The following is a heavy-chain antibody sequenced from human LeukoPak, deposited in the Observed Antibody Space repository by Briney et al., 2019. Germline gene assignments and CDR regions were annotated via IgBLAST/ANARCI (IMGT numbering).Heavy chain of an antibody. Sequence: PGGSLRLSCAASEFTSSSYAMHWVRQAPGKGLEWVAVISYDGSNKYYADSVKGRFTISRDNSKNTLYLQMNSLRAEDTAVYYCARWPGGSGYGYWGQGTLVTVSS. CDR3: ARWPGGSGYGY. J-gene: IGHJ4*02. D-gene: IGHD5-12*01. CDR2: ISYDGSNK. V-gene: IGHV3-30*14. CDR1: EFTSSSYA.